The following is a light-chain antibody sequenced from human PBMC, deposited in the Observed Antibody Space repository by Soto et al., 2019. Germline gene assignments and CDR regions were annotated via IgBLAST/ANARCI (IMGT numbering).Light chain of an antibody. CDR1: QVISSY. CDR3: QQYYSYPFT. CDR2: AAS. Sequence: AIRMTQSPSSLSASTGYRVTITCRASQVISSYLAWYQQKPGKAPKLLIYAASTLQSGVPSRFSGSGSGTDFTLTISCLQSEDFATYYCQQYYSYPFTFGPGTKVDIK. J-gene: IGKJ3*01. V-gene: IGKV1-8*01.